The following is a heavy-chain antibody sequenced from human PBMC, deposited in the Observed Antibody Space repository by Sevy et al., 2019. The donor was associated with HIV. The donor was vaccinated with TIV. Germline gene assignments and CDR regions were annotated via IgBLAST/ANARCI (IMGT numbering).Heavy chain of an antibody. CDR2: INHSGST. J-gene: IGHJ6*02. D-gene: IGHD2-21*02. CDR3: ARAVVTPWSGYYYCGMDV. Sequence: SETLSLTCAVYGGSFSGYYWSWIRQPPGKGLEWIGEINHSGSTNYNPSLKSRVTISVATSKNQFSLKLRSVTAAVTAVYYCARAVVTPWSGYYYCGMDVCGQVTTVTVSS. V-gene: IGHV4-34*01. CDR1: GGSFSGYY.